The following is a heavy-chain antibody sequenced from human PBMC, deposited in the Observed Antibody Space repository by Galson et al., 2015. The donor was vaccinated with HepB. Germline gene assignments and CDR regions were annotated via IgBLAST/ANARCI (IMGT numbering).Heavy chain of an antibody. J-gene: IGHJ4*02. Sequence: PLRLSCAASGFTFSNAWMSWVRQAPGKGLEWVGRIKSKTDGGTTDYAAPVKGRFTISRDDSKNTLYLQMNSLKTEDTAVYYCTTDRGQGQLWFNLGYWGQGTLVTVSS. V-gene: IGHV3-15*01. CDR1: GFTFSNAW. CDR3: TTDRGQGQLWFNLGY. D-gene: IGHD5-18*01. CDR2: IKSKTDGGTT.